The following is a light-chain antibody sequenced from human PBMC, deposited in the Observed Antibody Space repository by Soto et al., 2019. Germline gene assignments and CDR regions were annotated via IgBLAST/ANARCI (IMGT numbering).Light chain of an antibody. V-gene: IGLV2-11*01. CDR2: DVS. CDR1: SSDVGGYNY. Sequence: QSVLTQPRSVSGSPGQSVTISCTGTSSDVGGYNYVSWYQQHSGKAPKLMIYDVSKRPSGVPDRFSGSKSGNTASLTISGLQAEDEADYYCCSYAGSYINYVFGTGTKVTVL. CDR3: CSYAGSYINYV. J-gene: IGLJ1*01.